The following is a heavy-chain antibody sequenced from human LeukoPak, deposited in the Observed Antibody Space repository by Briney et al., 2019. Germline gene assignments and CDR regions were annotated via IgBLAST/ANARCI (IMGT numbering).Heavy chain of an antibody. CDR3: ARDQGGGATDFDY. CDR2: INPNSGGT. V-gene: IGHV1-2*02. CDR1: GYTFNVYY. Sequence: ASVKVSCKASGYTFNVYYIHWVRQALGQGLEWMGWINPNSGGTNFAQKFQGRVTLTRDTSISTVYMELSRVTSDDAAVYYCARDQGGGATDFDYWGQGTLVTVSS. J-gene: IGHJ4*02. D-gene: IGHD1-26*01.